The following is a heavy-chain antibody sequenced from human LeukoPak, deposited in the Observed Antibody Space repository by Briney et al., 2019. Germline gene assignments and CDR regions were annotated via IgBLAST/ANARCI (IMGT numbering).Heavy chain of an antibody. J-gene: IGHJ6*03. Sequence: ASVKVSCKASGYTFTSYAMHWVRQAPGQRLEWMGWISAYNGTTNCAQKLQGRVTMTTDTSTSTAYMELRSLRSDDTAVYYCARKYCTNGVCYGSDYMDVWGKGTTVTVSS. CDR2: ISAYNGTT. CDR3: ARKYCTNGVCYGSDYMDV. V-gene: IGHV1-18*01. D-gene: IGHD2-8*01. CDR1: GYTFTSYA.